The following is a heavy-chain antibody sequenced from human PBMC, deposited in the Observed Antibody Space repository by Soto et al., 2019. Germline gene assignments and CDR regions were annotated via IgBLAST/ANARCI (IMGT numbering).Heavy chain of an antibody. V-gene: IGHV3-73*02. D-gene: IGHD5-12*01. CDR3: TRLEEVYSGYDWGTWDY. J-gene: IGHJ4*02. CDR2: IRSKANSSAT. CDR1: GFTFSGSA. Sequence: EVQLVESGGGLVQPGGSLKLSCAASGFTFSGSAMHWVRQTSWKGLEWVGRIRSKANSSATAYAASVEGRFTISRDDSKNTAYLQMNSLETEDTAVYYCTRLEEVYSGYDWGTWDYWGQGTLVTVSS.